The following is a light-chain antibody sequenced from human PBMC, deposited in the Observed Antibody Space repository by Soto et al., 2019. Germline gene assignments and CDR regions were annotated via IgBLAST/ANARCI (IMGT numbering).Light chain of an antibody. CDR3: QSYDSSMSGVV. Sequence: QSVLTQPPSVSGAPGQRGTISCTGSSSNIGAGYDVHWYQQLPGTAPKLIIYGNSNRPSGVPDRFSGSKSGTSASLAITGLQAEDEADYYCQSYDSSMSGVVFGGGTKLTVL. J-gene: IGLJ2*01. CDR2: GNS. CDR1: SSNIGAGYD. V-gene: IGLV1-40*01.